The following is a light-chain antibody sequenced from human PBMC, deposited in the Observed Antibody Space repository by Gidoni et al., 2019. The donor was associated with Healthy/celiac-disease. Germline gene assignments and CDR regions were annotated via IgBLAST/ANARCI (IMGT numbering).Light chain of an antibody. CDR2: DAS. Sequence: IQMTQSPSTLSASVGDRVTITCRASQSISSWLAWYQQKPGKAPKLLIYDASSLESGVPSRFSGSGSGTEITLTISSLQPDDFATYYCQQYNSYSTFGQGTKLEIK. CDR3: QQYNSYST. CDR1: QSISSW. J-gene: IGKJ2*01. V-gene: IGKV1-5*01.